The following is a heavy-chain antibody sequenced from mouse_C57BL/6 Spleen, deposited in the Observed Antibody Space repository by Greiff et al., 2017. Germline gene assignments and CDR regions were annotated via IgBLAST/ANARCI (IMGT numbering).Heavy chain of an antibody. CDR1: GYTFTDYE. CDR2: IDPETGGT. Sequence: QVLLKQSGAELVRPGASVTLSCKASGYTFTDYEMHWVKQTPVHGLEWIGAIDPETGGTAYNQKFKGEAILTAAKSSSTAHMELRSLTSEDSAVYYCTRSRGDFDYWGQGTTLTVSS. J-gene: IGHJ2*01. CDR3: TRSRGDFDY. V-gene: IGHV1-15*01.